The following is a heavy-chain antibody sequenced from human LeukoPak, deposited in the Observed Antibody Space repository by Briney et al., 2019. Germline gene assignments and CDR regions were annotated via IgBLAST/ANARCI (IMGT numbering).Heavy chain of an antibody. Sequence: PGGSLRLSCAASGFTFDDYAMHWVRQAPGKGLEWVSGISWNSGSIGYADSVKGRFTISRDNAKNSLYLQMNSLRAEDTALYYCAKDSGSGWYFGVDYWGQGTLVTVSS. CDR1: GFTFDDYA. CDR2: ISWNSGSI. D-gene: IGHD6-19*01. V-gene: IGHV3-9*01. J-gene: IGHJ4*02. CDR3: AKDSGSGWYFGVDY.